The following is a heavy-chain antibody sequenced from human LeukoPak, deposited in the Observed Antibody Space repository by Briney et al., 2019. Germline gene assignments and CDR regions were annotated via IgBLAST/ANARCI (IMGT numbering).Heavy chain of an antibody. CDR3: AKAEDYDILTGWADY. J-gene: IGHJ4*02. V-gene: IGHV3-23*01. Sequence: HPGVSLTLSCAASGFTFNSFAMSWLPQAPGKGLEWVSAISGSGGSTYYADSVKGRFTISRDNSKNTLYLQMNSLRAEDTAVYYCAKAEDYDILTGWADYWGQGTLVTVSS. D-gene: IGHD3-9*01. CDR1: GFTFNSFA. CDR2: ISGSGGST.